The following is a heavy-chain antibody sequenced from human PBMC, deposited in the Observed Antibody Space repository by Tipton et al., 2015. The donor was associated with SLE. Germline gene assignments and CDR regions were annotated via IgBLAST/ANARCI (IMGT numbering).Heavy chain of an antibody. CDR1: GESFNGYF. V-gene: IGHV4-34*12. CDR3: AREYKGSFYVNGAFDM. CDR2: IIHSGVT. D-gene: IGHD3-10*01. J-gene: IGHJ3*02. Sequence: GLVKPSQTLSLTCAVYGESFNGYFWTWIRQPPGKGLEWIAEIIHSGVTNYNPSLRSRVTISVDTSKNQFSLKLSSVTAADTAVYYCAREYKGSFYVNGAFDMWGQGTVVTVSS.